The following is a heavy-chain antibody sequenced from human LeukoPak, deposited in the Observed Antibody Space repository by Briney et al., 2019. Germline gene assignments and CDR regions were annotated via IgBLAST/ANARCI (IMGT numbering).Heavy chain of an antibody. CDR3: ARIEDYGGNSVNY. CDR1: GGSFKSYY. J-gene: IGHJ4*02. CDR2: VYYSGST. Sequence: PSETLSLTCTVSGGSFKSYYWNWIRQSPGKGLEWIGYVYYSGSTNYNPSLKSRVTISVDTSKNQFSLKLSSVTAADTAVYYCARIEDYGGNSVNYWGQGTLVTVSS. V-gene: IGHV4-59*01. D-gene: IGHD4-23*01.